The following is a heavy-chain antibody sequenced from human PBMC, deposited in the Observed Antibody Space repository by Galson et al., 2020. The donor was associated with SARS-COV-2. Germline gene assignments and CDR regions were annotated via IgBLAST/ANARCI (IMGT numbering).Heavy chain of an antibody. J-gene: IGHJ4*02. V-gene: IGHV4-59*01. CDR3: ARGGGYDFWSGYFFDY. CDR1: GGSISSYY. D-gene: IGHD3-3*01. CDR2: IYYSGST. Sequence: SETLSLTCTVSGGSISSYYWSWIRQPPGKGLEWIGYIYYSGSTNYHPSLKSRVTISVDTSKNQFSLKLSSVTAADTAVYYCARGGGYDFWSGYFFDYWGQGTLVTVSS.